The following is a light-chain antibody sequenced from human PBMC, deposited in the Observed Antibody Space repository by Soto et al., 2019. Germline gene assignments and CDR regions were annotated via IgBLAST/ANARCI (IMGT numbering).Light chain of an antibody. J-gene: IGKJ4*01. CDR3: QQFSSYPLT. Sequence: EIVLTQSPGTLSLSPGERATLSCRASQSVTSSYLAWWQQKPGQAPRLLIYGASSRATGIPDRFSGSGSGTDFTLTISRLEPEDFAVYYCQQFSSYPLTFGGGTKVDIK. CDR1: QSVTSSY. V-gene: IGKV3-20*01. CDR2: GAS.